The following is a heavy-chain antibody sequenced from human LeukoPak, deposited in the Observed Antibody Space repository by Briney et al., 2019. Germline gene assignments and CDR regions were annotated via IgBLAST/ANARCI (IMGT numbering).Heavy chain of an antibody. Sequence: GSLRLSCAASGFTFSSYWMSWVRQAPGKGLEWVANIKQDGSEKYYVDSVKGRFTISRDNAKNSLYLQMNSLRAEDTAVYYCARMSGYCSRTSCYTPPFDYWGQGTLVTVSS. J-gene: IGHJ4*02. V-gene: IGHV3-7*01. CDR2: IKQDGSEK. CDR1: GFTFSSYW. CDR3: ARMSGYCSRTSCYTPPFDY. D-gene: IGHD2-2*02.